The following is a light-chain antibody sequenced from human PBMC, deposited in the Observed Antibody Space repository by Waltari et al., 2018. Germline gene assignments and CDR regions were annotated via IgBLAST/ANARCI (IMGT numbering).Light chain of an antibody. CDR3: CSYTNTHVV. V-gene: IGLV2-14*02. J-gene: IGLJ2*01. CDR2: EAT. CDR1: SSDVGSNNL. Sequence: QSALTQPASVSGSPGQSIIISCTGTSSDVGSNNLVSWYQQHPGQAPKLIIYEATKRTSGVSNRFSGSKSGNTASLTISGLQAEDEGDYYCCSYTNTHVVFGGGTKLTVL.